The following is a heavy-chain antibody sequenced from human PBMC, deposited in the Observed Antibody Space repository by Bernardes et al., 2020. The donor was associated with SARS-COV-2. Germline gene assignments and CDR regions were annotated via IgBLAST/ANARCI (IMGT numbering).Heavy chain of an antibody. CDR1: GIPFAAAE. D-gene: IGHD3-22*01. Sequence: WGTLTLSCASSGIPFAAAEIHWVCRGPGKGLELVALTSNCGLESDYSDTVQGRFTLSRDTSKKTVFLQMSSLSAEDTAVYYCATHDRTGYYYGAWGQGTRVTFSS. J-gene: IGHJ5*02. V-gene: IGHV3-30*03. CDR2: TSNCGLES. CDR3: ATHDRTGYYYGA.